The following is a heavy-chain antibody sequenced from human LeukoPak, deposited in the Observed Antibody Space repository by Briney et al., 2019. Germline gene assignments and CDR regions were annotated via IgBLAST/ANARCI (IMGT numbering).Heavy chain of an antibody. CDR2: ISEDTTII. CDR1: GFTFSLYG. CDR3: ATTGVRRDNWFDP. V-gene: IGHV3-48*01. Sequence: GGSLRLSCAASGFTFSLYGMNWLRQAPGKGLEWVSYISEDTTIIHYADSVKGRSTLSRDNAKNSLYLQMNSLRVVDTAVYYCATTGVRRDNWFDPWGQGTLVTVSS. J-gene: IGHJ5*02. D-gene: IGHD3-10*01.